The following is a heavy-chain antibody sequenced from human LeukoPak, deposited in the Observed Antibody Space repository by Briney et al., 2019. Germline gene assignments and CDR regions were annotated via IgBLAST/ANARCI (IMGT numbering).Heavy chain of an antibody. J-gene: IGHJ2*01. D-gene: IGHD3-22*01. V-gene: IGHV1-18*01. CDR2: ISAYNGNT. CDR1: GYTFTSYG. CDR3: ARVGDGGSGYPQLGYWYFDL. Sequence: ASVKVSCKASGYTFTSYGISWVRQAPGQRLEWMGWISAYNGNTNYAQKLQGRVTMTTDTSTSTAYMELRSLRSDDTAVYYCARVGDGGSGYPQLGYWYFDLWGRGTLVTVSS.